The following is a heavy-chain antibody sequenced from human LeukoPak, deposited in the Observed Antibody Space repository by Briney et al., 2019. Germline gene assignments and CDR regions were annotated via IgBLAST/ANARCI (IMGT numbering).Heavy chain of an antibody. CDR2: MWYDGSNK. CDR3: AREGPRGNSQFDY. CDR1: GFTFSSYG. D-gene: IGHD2/OR15-2a*01. V-gene: IGHV3-33*01. Sequence: GGSLRLSCAASGFTFSSYGMHWVRQAPGKGLEWVALMWYDGSNKYYADSVKGRLTISRDNSKNTLYLQMNSLRAEDTAVYYCAREGPRGNSQFDYWGQGTLVTVSS. J-gene: IGHJ4*02.